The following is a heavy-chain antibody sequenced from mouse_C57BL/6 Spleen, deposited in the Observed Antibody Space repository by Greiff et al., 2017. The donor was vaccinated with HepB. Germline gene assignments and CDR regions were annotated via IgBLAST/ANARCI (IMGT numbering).Heavy chain of an antibody. CDR1: GYTFTSYW. J-gene: IGHJ2*01. V-gene: IGHV1-69*01. D-gene: IGHD1-1*01. Sequence: VQLQQPGAELVMPGASVKLSCKASGYTFTSYWMHWVKQRPGQGLEWIGEIDPSDSYTNYNQKFKGKSTLTVDKSSSTAYMQLSSLTSEDSAVYYCARRYYYGSSFWYFDYWGQGTTLTVSS. CDR3: ARRYYYGSSFWYFDY. CDR2: IDPSDSYT.